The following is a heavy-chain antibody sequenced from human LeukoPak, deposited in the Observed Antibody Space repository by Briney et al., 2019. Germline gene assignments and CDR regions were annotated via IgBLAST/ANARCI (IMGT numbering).Heavy chain of an antibody. Sequence: SQTLSLTCTVSGGSISSGYYWSWIRQLPGRGLEWIGYIYYSGDTYSSPSLKSRVSISVDTSKNQFSLRLSSVTAADTAVYYCARFTDILTGYGFDYWGQGTLVTVSS. J-gene: IGHJ4*02. CDR1: GGSISSGYY. V-gene: IGHV4-31*03. CDR3: ARFTDILTGYGFDY. D-gene: IGHD3-9*01. CDR2: IYYSGDT.